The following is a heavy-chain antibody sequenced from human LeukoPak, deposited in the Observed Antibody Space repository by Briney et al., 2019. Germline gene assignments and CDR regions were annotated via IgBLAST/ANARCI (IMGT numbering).Heavy chain of an antibody. D-gene: IGHD3-10*01. V-gene: IGHV3-30*02. CDR3: AKGPHYYGSGSFVDY. CDR1: GFTFSSYG. Sequence: GESLRLSCAASGFTFSSYGMHWVRQAPGKGLEWVAFIRYDGSHKYYADSVKGRFTISRDNSKNTLYLQMNSLRAEDTAVYYCAKGPHYYGSGSFVDYWGQGTLVTVSS. J-gene: IGHJ4*02. CDR2: IRYDGSHK.